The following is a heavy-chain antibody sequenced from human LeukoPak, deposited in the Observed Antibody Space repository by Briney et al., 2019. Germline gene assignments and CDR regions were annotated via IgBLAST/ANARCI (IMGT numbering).Heavy chain of an antibody. V-gene: IGHV5-10-1*01. CDR3: ARRGIAVAGTRGDWFDS. J-gene: IGHJ5*01. CDR1: GYSFGTYW. CDR2: IDPGDSYT. Sequence: GESLKISCKGSGYSFGTYWISWVRQMPGKGLEWMGTIDPGDSYTNYSPSFQGHVTISADKSISTAYLQWSSLKAADTAMYYCARRGIAVAGTRGDWFDSWGQGTLVTVSS. D-gene: IGHD6-19*01.